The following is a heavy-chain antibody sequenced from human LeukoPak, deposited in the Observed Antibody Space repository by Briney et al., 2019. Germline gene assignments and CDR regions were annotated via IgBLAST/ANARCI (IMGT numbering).Heavy chain of an antibody. J-gene: IGHJ4*02. D-gene: IGHD4-11*01. Sequence: GGSLRLSCAASGFTFSSYAMSWVRQAPGKGLEWVSAISGSGASTYYADSVKGRFTISRDNSKNTLYLQMNSLRAEDTAVYYCVRLYDDYTNGHFDSWGQGTLVTVSS. CDR2: ISGSGAST. CDR3: VRLYDDYTNGHFDS. V-gene: IGHV3-23*01. CDR1: GFTFSSYA.